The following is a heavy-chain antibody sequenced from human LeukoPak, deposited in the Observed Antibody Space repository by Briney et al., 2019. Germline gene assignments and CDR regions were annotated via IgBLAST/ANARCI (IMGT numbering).Heavy chain of an antibody. V-gene: IGHV1-69*01. J-gene: IGHJ4*02. D-gene: IGHD3-16*02. CDR3: ARDNDYVWGSYRPFDY. CDR2: IIPIFGTA. Sequence: GSPVKVSCKASGGTFSSYAISWVQQAPGQGLEWMGGIIPIFGTANYAQKFQGRVTITADESTSTAYMELSSLRSEDTAVYYCARDNDYVWGSYRPFDYWGQGTLVTVSS. CDR1: GGTFSSYA.